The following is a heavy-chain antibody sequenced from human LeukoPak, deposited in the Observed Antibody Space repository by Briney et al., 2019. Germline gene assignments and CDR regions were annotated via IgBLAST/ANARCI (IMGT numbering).Heavy chain of an antibody. V-gene: IGHV1-18*01. D-gene: IGHD4-23*01. Sequence: ASVKVSCKASGYTFSNYGINWVRQAPGQGPEWVGWISAHNGYTNYARKLQGRASMTTDTSTSTAYMELRSLRSVDTAVYYCARSVVTLYWYFDLWGRGTLVTVSS. CDR3: ARSVVTLYWYFDL. CDR1: GYTFSNYG. J-gene: IGHJ2*01. CDR2: ISAHNGYT.